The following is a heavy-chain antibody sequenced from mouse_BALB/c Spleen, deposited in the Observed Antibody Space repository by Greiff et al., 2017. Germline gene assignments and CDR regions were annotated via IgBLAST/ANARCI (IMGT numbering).Heavy chain of an antibody. CDR2: ISSGGSYT. CDR1: GFTFSSYA. Sequence: EVMLVESGGGLVKPGGSLKLSCAASGFTFSSYAMSWVRQSPEKRLEWVAEISSGGSYTYYPDTVTGRFTISRDNAKNTLYLEMSSLRSEDTAMYYCARGEGNYDYAMDYWGQGTSVTVSS. J-gene: IGHJ4*01. V-gene: IGHV5-9-4*01. CDR3: ARGEGNYDYAMDY. D-gene: IGHD2-1*01.